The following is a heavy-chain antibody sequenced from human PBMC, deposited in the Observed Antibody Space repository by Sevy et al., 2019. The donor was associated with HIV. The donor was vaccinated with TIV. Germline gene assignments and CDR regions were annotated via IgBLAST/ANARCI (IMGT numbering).Heavy chain of an antibody. CDR3: ARGYTGHEEVDY. V-gene: IGHV1-2*02. CDR2: INPHSGGT. Sequence: ASVKVSCMASGYTFTDYFLHWVRQDPGQGLEWMGWINPHSGGTLFAQKFQGRVAMTRDTSISPAYLDLGRLRFDDTAGYYGARGYTGHEEVDYWGQGTLVTVSS. CDR1: GYTFTDYF. J-gene: IGHJ4*02. D-gene: IGHD2-2*02.